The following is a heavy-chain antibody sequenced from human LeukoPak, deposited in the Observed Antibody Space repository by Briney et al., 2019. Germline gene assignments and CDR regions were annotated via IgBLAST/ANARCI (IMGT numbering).Heavy chain of an antibody. CDR3: ATQYGSGSYFFIYFDY. CDR1: GGSISSSSYY. V-gene: IGHV4-39*07. J-gene: IGHJ4*02. Sequence: TSSETLSLTCTVSGGSISSSSYYWGWIRQPPGKGLEWIGSIYYSGSTYYNPSLKSRVTISVDTSKNQFSLKLSSVTAADTAVYYCATQYGSGSYFFIYFDYWGQGTLVTVSS. CDR2: IYYSGST. D-gene: IGHD3-10*01.